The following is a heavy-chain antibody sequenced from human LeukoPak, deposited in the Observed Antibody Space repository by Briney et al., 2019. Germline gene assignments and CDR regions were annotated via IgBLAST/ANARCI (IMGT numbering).Heavy chain of an antibody. J-gene: IGHJ4*02. D-gene: IGHD3-3*01. V-gene: IGHV3-11*01. Sequence: GGSLRLSCAASGFTFSDYYMSWIRQAPGKGLEWISYAGSSGSPMNYADSMKGRFTISKDNAKNSLYLQMNSLRAEDTAMYYCARTGFDLWSGYYGARYFFDYWGQGTLVTVSS. CDR2: AGSSGSPM. CDR1: GFTFSDYY. CDR3: ARTGFDLWSGYYGARYFFDY.